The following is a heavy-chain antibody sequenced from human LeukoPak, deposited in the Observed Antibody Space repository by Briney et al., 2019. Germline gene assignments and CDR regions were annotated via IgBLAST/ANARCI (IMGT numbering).Heavy chain of an antibody. CDR3: ARVRYDILTGYYIPTYWFDP. CDR2: IYHSGST. J-gene: IGHJ5*02. D-gene: IGHD3-9*01. V-gene: IGHV4-30-2*01. Sequence: SETLSLTCTVSGGSISSSSYYWSWIRQPPGKGLEWIGYIYHSGSTYYNPSLKSRVTISVDTSKNQFSLKLSSVTAADTAVYYCARVRYDILTGYYIPTYWFDPWGQGTLVTVSS. CDR1: GGSISSSSYY.